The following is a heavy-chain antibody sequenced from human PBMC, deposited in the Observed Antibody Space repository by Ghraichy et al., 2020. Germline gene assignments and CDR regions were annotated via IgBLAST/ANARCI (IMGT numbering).Heavy chain of an antibody. J-gene: IGHJ6*02. Sequence: PGKGLEWVSYITSSSRSIFYADSVKGRFTISRDNAKNSLSLQMNSLRDEDTAVYYCARASRVVRFYYYDGMDVWGQGTTVTVSS. D-gene: IGHD4-23*01. CDR3: ARASRVVRFYYYDGMDV. CDR2: ITSSSRSI. V-gene: IGHV3-48*02.